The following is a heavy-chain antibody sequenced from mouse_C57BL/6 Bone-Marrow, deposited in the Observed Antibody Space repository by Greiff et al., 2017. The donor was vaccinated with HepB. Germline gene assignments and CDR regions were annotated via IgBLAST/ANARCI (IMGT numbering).Heavy chain of an antibody. CDR1: GFSLTSYG. CDR2: IWSGGST. D-gene: IGHD1-1*01. J-gene: IGHJ4*01. V-gene: IGHV2-2*01. Sequence: LQESGPGLVQPSQSLSITCTVSGFSLTSYGVHWVRQSPGKGLEWLGVIWSGGSTDYNAAFISRLSISKDNSKSQVFFKMNSLQADDTAIYYCARAGYYYGPYAMDYWGQGTSVTVSS. CDR3: ARAGYYYGPYAMDY.